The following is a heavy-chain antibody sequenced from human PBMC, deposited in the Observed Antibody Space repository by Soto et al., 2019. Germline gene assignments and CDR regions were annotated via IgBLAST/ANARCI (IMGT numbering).Heavy chain of an antibody. CDR2: FDPEDGET. J-gene: IGHJ4*02. D-gene: IGHD3-22*01. CDR1: GYTLTELS. V-gene: IGHV1-24*01. CDR3: ATPRYDSSGFYYIDY. Sequence: ASVKVSCKVSGYTLTELSMHWVRQGPGKGLEWMGGFDPEDGETIYAQKFQGRVTMTEDTSTDTAYMELSSLRSEDTAVYYCATPRYDSSGFYYIDYWGQGTLVTVSS.